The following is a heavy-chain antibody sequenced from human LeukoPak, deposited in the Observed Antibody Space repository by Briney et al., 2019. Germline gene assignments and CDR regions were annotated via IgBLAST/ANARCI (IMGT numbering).Heavy chain of an antibody. J-gene: IGHJ4*02. V-gene: IGHV1-18*01. Sequence: ASVKVSCKASGYTFTSYGISWVRQAPGQGLEWMGWISAYNGNTNYAQKLQGRVTMTTDTSTSTAYMELRSLRSDDTAVYYCARDSLQDRDSCGTRLDYWGQGTLVTVSS. CDR2: ISAYNGNT. CDR1: GYTFTSYG. CDR3: ARDSLQDRDSCGTRLDY. D-gene: IGHD3-22*01.